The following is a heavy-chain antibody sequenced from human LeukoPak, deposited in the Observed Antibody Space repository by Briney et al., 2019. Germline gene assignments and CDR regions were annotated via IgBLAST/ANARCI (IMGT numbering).Heavy chain of an antibody. CDR2: IYSGGST. CDR3: TRGETNPFDY. D-gene: IGHD1-14*01. CDR1: GFSRSSNY. J-gene: IGHJ4*02. Sequence: GGSLRLSCAASGFSRSSNYMSWVRQVPGQGLEWVSFIYSGGSTYYADSVKGRFTISRDYSKNTLLLQMNSLRGDDTAVYYCTRGETNPFDYWGQGILVTVSS. V-gene: IGHV3-66*01.